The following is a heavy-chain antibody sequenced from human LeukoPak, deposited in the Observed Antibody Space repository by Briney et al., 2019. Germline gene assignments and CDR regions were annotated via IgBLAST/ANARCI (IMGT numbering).Heavy chain of an antibody. CDR2: IWYDGSNK. CDR1: GFTFSSYG. CDR3: ARALMVSYYGMDV. J-gene: IGHJ6*04. V-gene: IGHV3-33*01. D-gene: IGHD3-10*01. Sequence: PGGSLRLSCAASGFTFSSYGMHWVGQAPGKGLEWVAVIWYDGSNKYYADSVKGRFTISRDNSKNTLYLQMNSLRAEDTAVYYCARALMVSYYGMDVWGKGTTVTVSS.